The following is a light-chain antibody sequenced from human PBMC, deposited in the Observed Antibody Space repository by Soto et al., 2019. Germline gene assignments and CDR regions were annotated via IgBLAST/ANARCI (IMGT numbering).Light chain of an antibody. J-gene: IGLJ2*01. Sequence: QSALTQPASVSGSPGQSITISCTGTSSDVGGYNYVSWYQQHPGKAPKLMIYEVSNRPSGVSNRFSGSKSGNTASLTISGLQAEDEGAYYCCSYTSSSTLHVVFGGGTKLTVL. V-gene: IGLV2-14*01. CDR1: SSDVGGYNY. CDR3: CSYTSSSTLHVV. CDR2: EVS.